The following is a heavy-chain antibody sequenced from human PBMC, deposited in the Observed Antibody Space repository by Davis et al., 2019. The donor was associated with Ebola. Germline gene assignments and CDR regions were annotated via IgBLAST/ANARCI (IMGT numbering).Heavy chain of an antibody. J-gene: IGHJ3*02. CDR3: AREESSSWSNDAFDI. D-gene: IGHD6-13*01. Sequence: PSETLSLTCTVSGGSVSSGSYYWSWIRQPPGKGLEWIGYIYYSGSTNYNPSLKSRVTISVDTSKNQFSLKLSSVTAADTAVYYCAREESSSWSNDAFDIWGQGTMVTVSS. CDR1: GGSVSSGSYY. CDR2: IYYSGST. V-gene: IGHV4-61*01.